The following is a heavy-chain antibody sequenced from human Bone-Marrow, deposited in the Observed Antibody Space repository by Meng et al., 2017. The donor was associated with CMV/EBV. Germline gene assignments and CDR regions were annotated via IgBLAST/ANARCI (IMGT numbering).Heavy chain of an antibody. D-gene: IGHD2-8*01. CDR1: GVSLSTSGMR. CDR3: AGYCIYGPRSYKGSMDV. CDR2: IDWDDDK. Sequence: SGPTLVHPSHTLTLTCTFSGVSLSTSGMRVSWIRQPPGKALEWLARIDWDDDKFYSTALKTRLTISKDISKNQVLLTKTNMDPVDTATYYCAGYCIYGPRSYKGSMDVWGQGTTVTVSS. J-gene: IGHJ6*02. V-gene: IGHV2-70D*14.